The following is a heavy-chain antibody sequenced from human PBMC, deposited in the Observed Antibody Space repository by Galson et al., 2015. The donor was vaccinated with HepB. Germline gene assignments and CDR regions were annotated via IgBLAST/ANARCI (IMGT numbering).Heavy chain of an antibody. CDR1: GFTFSNAW. CDR2: IKSKTDGGTT. CDR3: TTEPRYDFWSGYDQPNPYYFDY. V-gene: IGHV3-15*01. Sequence: SLRLSCAASGFTFSNAWMSWVRQAPGKGLEWVGRIKSKTDGGTTDYAAPVKSRFTIARDDSKNTLCLQMNSLNTEDTAVYYCTTEPRYDFWSGYDQPNPYYFDYWGQGTLVTVSS. D-gene: IGHD3-3*01. J-gene: IGHJ4*02.